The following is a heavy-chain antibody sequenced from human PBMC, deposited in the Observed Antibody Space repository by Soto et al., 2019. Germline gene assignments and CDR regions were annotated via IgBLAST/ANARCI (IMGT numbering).Heavy chain of an antibody. CDR2: ITFDGRDK. CDR1: GVSFRNFG. CDR3: TGDLLAGQDVY. D-gene: IGHD6-25*01. J-gene: IGHJ4*02. V-gene: IGHV3-30*04. Sequence: GGSLRLSCGASGVSFRNFGMHWVRQSPGKGLEWLAVITFDGRDKYYADSVKGRLTISRDTSKNTLYLQMNSLRIDDTAVYFCTGDLLAGQDVYCGQGTLVTVS.